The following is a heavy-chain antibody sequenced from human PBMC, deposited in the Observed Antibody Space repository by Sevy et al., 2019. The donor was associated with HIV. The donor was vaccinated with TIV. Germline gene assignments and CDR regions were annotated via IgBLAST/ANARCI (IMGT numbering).Heavy chain of an antibody. D-gene: IGHD1-26*01. CDR3: ATVLGAGVAGAFEI. J-gene: IGHJ3*02. CDR1: GFSFKNVC. CDR2: AKRKSDGGSI. V-gene: IGHV3-15*01. Sequence: GGSLRLSCAGSGFSFKNVCMTWVRQTPGKGLEWVGHAKRKSDGGSIDYGSPVNGRFTISRDDSKDMLYLQMSSLKTEDTDVYYCATVLGAGVAGAFEIRGQGTMVTVSS.